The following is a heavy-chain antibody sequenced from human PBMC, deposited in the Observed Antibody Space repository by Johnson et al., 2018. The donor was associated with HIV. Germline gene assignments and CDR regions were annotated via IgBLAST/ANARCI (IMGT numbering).Heavy chain of an antibody. Sequence: QVQLVESGRGVVQPGRSLRLSCAASGFTFSRYGMYWVRQAPGKGLEWVALISYDGSDKYYADSVQGRFTISRDNSKNTLYLQMNSLRAEDTAVYYCAREIVGATGRTQDDVFDIWGQGTMVTVSS. J-gene: IGHJ3*02. CDR2: ISYDGSDK. D-gene: IGHD1-26*01. CDR3: AREIVGATGRTQDDVFDI. V-gene: IGHV3-30*03. CDR1: GFTFSRYG.